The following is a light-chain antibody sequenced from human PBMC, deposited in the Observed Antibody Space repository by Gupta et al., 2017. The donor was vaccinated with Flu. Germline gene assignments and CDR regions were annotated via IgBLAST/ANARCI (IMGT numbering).Light chain of an antibody. Sequence: LSSLSVSVGDRVTITCRASQSISSYLNWYQQKPGKAPKLLIYAASTLQSGVPSRFSGSGSGTDFTLTISRLQPEDFATYYCQQSDSTLWTFGQGTKVEIK. J-gene: IGKJ1*01. CDR1: QSISSY. CDR2: AAS. CDR3: QQSDSTLWT. V-gene: IGKV1-39*01.